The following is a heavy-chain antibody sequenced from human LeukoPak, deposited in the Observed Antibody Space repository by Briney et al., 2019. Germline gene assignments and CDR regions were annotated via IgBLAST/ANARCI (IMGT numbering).Heavy chain of an antibody. CDR1: GGTFSSYA. CDR2: IIPIFGTA. Sequence: ASVKVSCKASGGTFSSYAISWVRQAPGQGLEWMGGIIPIFGTANYAQKFQGRVTITADESTSTAYMELSSLRSEDTAVYYCARGPFVDTPENEYFDYWGQGTLVTVSS. CDR3: ARGPFVDTPENEYFDY. J-gene: IGHJ4*02. D-gene: IGHD5-18*01. V-gene: IGHV1-69*01.